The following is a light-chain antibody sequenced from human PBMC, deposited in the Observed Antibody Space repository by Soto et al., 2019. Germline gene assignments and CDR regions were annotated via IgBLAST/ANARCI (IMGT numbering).Light chain of an antibody. CDR3: QQYGSAPS. J-gene: IGKJ1*01. CDR1: QSVSSSY. CDR2: GAS. V-gene: IGKV3-20*01. Sequence: EIVLTQSPGTLTLSPGARATLSCRASQSVSSSYLASYQQKAGQAPRLLIYGASSSATGIPDRFSGSGSGTDFALTISRLEPGDVAGYYCQQYGSAPSFGQGTKVQIK.